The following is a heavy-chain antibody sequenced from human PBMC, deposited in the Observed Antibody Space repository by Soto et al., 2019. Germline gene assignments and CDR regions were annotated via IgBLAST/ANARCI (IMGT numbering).Heavy chain of an antibody. J-gene: IGHJ4*02. Sequence: PGESLKISCKGSGYSFTSYWISWVRQMPGKGLEWMGRIDPSDSYTNYSPSFQGHVTISADKSISTAYLQWSSLKASDTAMYYCARRPYYYDSNGYFSPFDYWGQGTLVTVSS. CDR2: IDPSDSYT. D-gene: IGHD3-22*01. CDR3: ARRPYYYDSNGYFSPFDY. V-gene: IGHV5-10-1*01. CDR1: GYSFTSYW.